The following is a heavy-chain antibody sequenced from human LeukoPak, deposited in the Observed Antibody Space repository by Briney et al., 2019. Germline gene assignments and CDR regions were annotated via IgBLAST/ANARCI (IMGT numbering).Heavy chain of an antibody. V-gene: IGHV3-30*18. J-gene: IGHJ4*02. CDR1: GFTFSSYG. CDR3: AKGSAVADINFDY. Sequence: PGGSLRLSCAASGFTFSSYGMHWVRQAPGKGLEWVAVISYDGSNKYYADSVKGRFTISRDNSKNMLYLQMNSLRAEDTAVYYCAKGSAVADINFDYWGQGTLVTVSS. CDR2: ISYDGSNK. D-gene: IGHD6-19*01.